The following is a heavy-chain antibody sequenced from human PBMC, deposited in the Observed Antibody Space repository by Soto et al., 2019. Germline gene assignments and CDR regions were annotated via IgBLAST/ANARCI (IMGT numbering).Heavy chain of an antibody. Sequence: QLQLQESGPGLVKPSETLSLTCTVSGGSISSTSYYWVWTRQPPGKGVEWIGSVYYSGSTHYNPSLRSRVTISVDTSENQFSLKKSSVTAADTAVYYCARQVVDGAVTGSGSFDSWGQGTLVTVSS. V-gene: IGHV4-39*01. CDR2: VYYSGST. CDR3: ARQVVDGAVTGSGSFDS. CDR1: GGSISSTSYY. D-gene: IGHD3-10*01. J-gene: IGHJ4*02.